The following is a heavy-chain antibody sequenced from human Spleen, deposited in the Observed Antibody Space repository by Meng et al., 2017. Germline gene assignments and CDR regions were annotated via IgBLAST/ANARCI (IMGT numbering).Heavy chain of an antibody. D-gene: IGHD2-2*01. V-gene: IGHV3-30*01. CDR2: ISYDGSNK. CDR1: GFTFSSYA. CDR3: ARFPSASVLIDY. J-gene: IGHJ4*02. Sequence: GGSLRLSCAASGFTFSSYAMHWVRQAPGKGLEWVAVISYDGSNKYYADSVKGRFTISRDNSKNTLYLQMNSLRAEDKAVYYCARFPSASVLIDYWGQETLVTVSS.